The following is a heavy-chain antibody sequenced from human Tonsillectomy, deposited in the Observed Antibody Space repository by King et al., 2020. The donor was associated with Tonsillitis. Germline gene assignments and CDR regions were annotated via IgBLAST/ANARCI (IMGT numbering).Heavy chain of an antibody. J-gene: IGHJ4*02. D-gene: IGHD3-22*01. CDR2: IYSGSST. V-gene: IGHV3-53*01. Sequence: VQLVESGGGLIQPGGSLRLSYAASGFTVSSNYMSWVRQAPGKGLEWVSVIYSGSSTYYADSVKGRFTISRDNSKNTLYLQMNSLRAEDTAVYYCSRDRGYYDSSAYTFGYWGQGTLVTVSS. CDR3: SRDRGYYDSSAYTFGY. CDR1: GFTVSSNY.